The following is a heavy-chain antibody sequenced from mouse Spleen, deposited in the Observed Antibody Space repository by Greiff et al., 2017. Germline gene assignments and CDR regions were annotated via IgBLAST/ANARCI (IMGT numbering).Heavy chain of an antibody. J-gene: IGHJ1*01. CDR2: ISYSGST. V-gene: IGHV3-2*02. CDR3: ARCRAYYRYPGYFDV. D-gene: IGHD2-14*01. CDR1: GYSITSDYA. Sequence: EVKVEESGPGLVKPSQSLSLTCTVTGYSITSDYAWNWIRQFPGNKLEWMGYISYSGSTSYNPSLKSRISITRDTSKNQFFLQLNSVTTEDTATYYCARCRAYYRYPGYFDVWGAGTTVTVSS.